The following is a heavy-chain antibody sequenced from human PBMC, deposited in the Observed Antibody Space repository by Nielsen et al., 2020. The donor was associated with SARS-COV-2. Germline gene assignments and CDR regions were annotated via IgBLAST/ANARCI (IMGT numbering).Heavy chain of an antibody. J-gene: IGHJ4*02. CDR2: IDPSDSYT. D-gene: IGHD6-19*01. CDR1: GYSFTSYW. V-gene: IGHV5-10-1*01. Sequence: GESLKISCKGSGYSFTSYWISWVRQMPGKGLEWMGRIDPSDSYTNYSPSFQGHVTISADKSISTAYLQWSSLKASDTAMYYCARASIHWGYSSGGAGPEDYWGQGTLVTVSS. CDR3: ARASIHWGYSSGGAGPEDY.